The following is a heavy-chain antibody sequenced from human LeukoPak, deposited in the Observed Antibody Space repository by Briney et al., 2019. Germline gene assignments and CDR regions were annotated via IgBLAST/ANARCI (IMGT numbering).Heavy chain of an antibody. V-gene: IGHV4-34*01. J-gene: IGHJ4*02. D-gene: IGHD3-22*01. Sequence: PSETLSLTCAVYGGSFSGYYWSWIRQPPGKGLEWIGEINHSGSTNYNPSLKSRVTISVDTSKNQFSLKLSSVTAADTAVYYCARQGKRYYYDSRTGYFDYWGQGTLVTVSS. CDR1: GGSFSGYY. CDR3: ARQGKRYYYDSRTGYFDY. CDR2: INHSGST.